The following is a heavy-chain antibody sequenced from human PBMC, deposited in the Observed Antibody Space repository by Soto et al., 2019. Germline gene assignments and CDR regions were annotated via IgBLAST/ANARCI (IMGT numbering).Heavy chain of an antibody. V-gene: IGHV4-39*01. D-gene: IGHD6-19*01. CDR1: VGSIDSGDYY. CDR2: IYYSGST. CDR3: ARHSTGSGWYGSGNWFDP. J-gene: IGHJ5*02. Sequence: SETLSLTCTVSVGSIDSGDYYWSWILQPPGKGLEWIGSIYYSGSTYYNPSLKSRVTISVDTSKNQFSLKLSSVTAADTAVYYCARHSTGSGWYGSGNWFDPWGQGTLVTVSS.